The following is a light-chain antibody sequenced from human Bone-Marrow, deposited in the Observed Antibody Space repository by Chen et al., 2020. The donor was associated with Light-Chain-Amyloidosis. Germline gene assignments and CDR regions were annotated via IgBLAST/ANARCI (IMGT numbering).Light chain of an antibody. V-gene: IGLV2-11*01. CDR2: DVS. J-gene: IGLJ3*02. CDR1: SSDVGGYDY. CDR3: CSYAGSYTWV. Sequence: QSALTQPRSVSGSPGQSVAISCTGTSSDVGGYDYVSWYQQHPGKAPKFMIYDVSKRPSGVPDRFSGSKSGNTASMTISGLQAEDEADDYCCSYAGSYTWVFGGGTKLTVL.